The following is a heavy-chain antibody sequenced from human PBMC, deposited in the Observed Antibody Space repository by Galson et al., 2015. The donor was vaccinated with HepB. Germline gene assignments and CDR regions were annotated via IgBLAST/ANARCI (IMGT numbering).Heavy chain of an antibody. V-gene: IGHV3-11*01. D-gene: IGHD3-10*01. Sequence: SLRLSCAASGFTFSDYSMSWIRQTPGKGLEWVSSINTSGITIYYADSVKGRFTISRDNAKNSLYLQMNSLRAEDTAVYYCARDLWFRDDYYYYYMDVWGKGTTVTVSS. J-gene: IGHJ6*03. CDR2: INTSGITI. CDR3: ARDLWFRDDYYYYYMDV. CDR1: GFTFSDYS.